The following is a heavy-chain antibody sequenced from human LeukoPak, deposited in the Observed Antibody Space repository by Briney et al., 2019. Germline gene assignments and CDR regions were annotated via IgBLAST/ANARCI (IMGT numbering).Heavy chain of an antibody. Sequence: ASVKVSCKASGYTLTGYYMHWVRQAPGQGLEWMGWINPNSGGTNYAQKFQGRVTMTRDTSISTAYMELSRLRSDDTAVYYCARLDRGSTSLIYGMDVWGQGTTVTVSS. CDR1: GYTLTGYY. CDR2: INPNSGGT. CDR3: ARLDRGSTSLIYGMDV. V-gene: IGHV1-2*02. D-gene: IGHD2-2*01. J-gene: IGHJ6*02.